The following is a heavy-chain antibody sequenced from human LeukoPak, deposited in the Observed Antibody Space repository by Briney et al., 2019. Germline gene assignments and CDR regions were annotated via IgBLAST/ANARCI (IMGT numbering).Heavy chain of an antibody. Sequence: GGSLRLSCAASGFTVSSNYMSWVRQAPGKGLEGVSVIYSGGSTYYADSVKGRFTISRDSSKNTLYLQMNSLRAEDTAVYYCAKFAGTWNYYYYMDVWGKGTTVTVSS. V-gene: IGHV3-66*01. J-gene: IGHJ6*03. CDR1: GFTVSSNY. CDR2: IYSGGST. CDR3: AKFAGTWNYYYYMDV. D-gene: IGHD6-13*01.